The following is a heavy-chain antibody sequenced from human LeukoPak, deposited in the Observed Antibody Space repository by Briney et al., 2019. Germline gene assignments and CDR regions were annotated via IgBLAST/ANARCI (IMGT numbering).Heavy chain of an antibody. CDR1: GGSISSSSSYY. CDR3: ARQLYVSGSYYAPMDV. V-gene: IGHV4-39*01. CDR2: VHYSGST. J-gene: IGHJ6*03. D-gene: IGHD3-10*01. Sequence: ASETLSLTCTVSGGSISSSSSYYWGWIRQPPGKGLEWIASVHYSGSTYYNPSLKSRVTISIDTSKNQFSLKLTSVTAADTAVYFCARQLYVSGSYYAPMDVWGKGTTVMISS.